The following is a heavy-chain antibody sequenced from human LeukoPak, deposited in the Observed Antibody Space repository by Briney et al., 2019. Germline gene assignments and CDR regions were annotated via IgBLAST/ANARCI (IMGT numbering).Heavy chain of an antibody. CDR2: MNPNSGNT. V-gene: IGHV1-8*02. CDR1: GYTFTSYD. Sequence: ASVKVSCKASGYTFTSYDINWVRQATGQGLEWMGWMNPNSGNTGYAQKLQGRVTMTTDTSTSTAYMELNSLRTEDMAVYYCAVGDYYCDTRFDYWGQGTLVTVSS. D-gene: IGHD3-22*01. CDR3: AVGDYYCDTRFDY. J-gene: IGHJ4*02.